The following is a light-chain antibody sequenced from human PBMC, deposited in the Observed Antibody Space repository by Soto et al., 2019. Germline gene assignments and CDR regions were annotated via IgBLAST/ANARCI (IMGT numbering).Light chain of an antibody. CDR3: QHYTSLPRT. Sequence: EIVMTQSPATLSVSPGERATLSCRASQSVSSNLAWYQQKPGQAPRLLIYGASTRATGIPARFSGSGSGTEFTLTISSLQSEDFAVYYCQHYTSLPRTFGQGTKVEIK. CDR2: GAS. CDR1: QSVSSN. V-gene: IGKV3-15*01. J-gene: IGKJ1*01.